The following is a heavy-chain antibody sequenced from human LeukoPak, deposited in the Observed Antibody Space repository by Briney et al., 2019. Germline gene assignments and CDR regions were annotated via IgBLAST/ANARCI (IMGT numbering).Heavy chain of an antibody. J-gene: IGHJ6*03. V-gene: IGHV3-30*02. D-gene: IGHD3-16*01. Sequence: PGGSLRLSCAASGFTFSSYGMHLVRQAPGKGLEWVAFIRYDGSNKYYADSVKGRFTISRDNSKNTLYLQMNSLRAEDTAVYYCAKDLYEDYYMDVWGKGTTVTVSS. CDR1: GFTFSSYG. CDR3: AKDLYEDYYMDV. CDR2: IRYDGSNK.